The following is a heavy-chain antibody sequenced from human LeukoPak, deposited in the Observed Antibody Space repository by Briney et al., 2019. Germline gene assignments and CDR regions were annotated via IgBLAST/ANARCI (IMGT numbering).Heavy chain of an antibody. CDR2: INSDGSST. Sequence: GGSLRLSCAASGFTFISYWMHWVRQAPGKGLVWVSRINSDGSSTSYADSVKGRFTISRDNAKNTLHLQMNSLRAEDTAVYYCAENYYDSSGYFVYWGQGTLVTVSS. J-gene: IGHJ4*02. CDR1: GFTFISYW. CDR3: AENYYDSSGYFVY. V-gene: IGHV3-74*01. D-gene: IGHD3-22*01.